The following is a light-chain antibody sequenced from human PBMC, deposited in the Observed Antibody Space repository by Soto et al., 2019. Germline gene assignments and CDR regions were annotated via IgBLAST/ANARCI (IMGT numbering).Light chain of an antibody. CDR2: KAS. Sequence: DVQMTQSPSTLPPSVGDRVTISCRASQTFNDWLAWYPQKPGKVPKLLIYKASILESGVPSRFSGRGSGTVFTLTISSLQPDDFATYYCQPSHLFWTFGQGTKVAIK. CDR1: QTFNDW. J-gene: IGKJ1*01. V-gene: IGKV1-5*03. CDR3: QPSHLFWT.